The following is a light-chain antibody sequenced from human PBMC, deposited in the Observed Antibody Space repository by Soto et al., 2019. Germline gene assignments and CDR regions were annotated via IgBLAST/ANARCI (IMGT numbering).Light chain of an antibody. J-gene: IGLJ1*01. Sequence: QSALTQPASVSGSPGQSITISCTGTSSDVGSYNLVSWYQQHPGKAPKLMIYEGSKRPSGVSNRFSGSKSGNTASLTISGLQADDEADYYCCSYAGSSAYVFGTGTKVTGL. CDR1: SSDVGSYNL. CDR3: CSYAGSSAYV. CDR2: EGS. V-gene: IGLV2-23*01.